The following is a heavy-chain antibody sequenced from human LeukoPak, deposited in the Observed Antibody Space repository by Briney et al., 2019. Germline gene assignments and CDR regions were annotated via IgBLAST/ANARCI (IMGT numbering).Heavy chain of an antibody. Sequence: ASVKVSCKASGYTFTSYGISWVRQAPGQGPEWMGWISAYNGNTNYAQKLQGRVTMTTDTSTSTAYMELRSLRSDDTAVYYCARVYSSVDAFDIWGQGAMVTVSS. J-gene: IGHJ3*02. D-gene: IGHD6-25*01. V-gene: IGHV1-18*01. CDR1: GYTFTSYG. CDR2: ISAYNGNT. CDR3: ARVYSSVDAFDI.